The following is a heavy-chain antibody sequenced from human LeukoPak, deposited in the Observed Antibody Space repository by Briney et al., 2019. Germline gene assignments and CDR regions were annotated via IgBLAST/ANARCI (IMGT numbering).Heavy chain of an antibody. CDR2: IYTGGTT. D-gene: IGHD3-16*01. CDR3: AREISRFGI. Sequence: GGSLRLSCAGSGFTFNSYGMNWVRQAPGKGLEWVSGIYTGGTTYYTDSVKGRFTISRDNPNNTLYLQMHSLRAEDTAVYYCAREISRFGIWGQGTLVTVSS. J-gene: IGHJ4*02. CDR1: GFTFNSYG. V-gene: IGHV3-66*01.